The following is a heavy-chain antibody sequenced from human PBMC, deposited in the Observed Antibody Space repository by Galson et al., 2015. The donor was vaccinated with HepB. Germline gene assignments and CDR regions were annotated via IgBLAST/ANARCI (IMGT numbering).Heavy chain of an antibody. CDR1: GFTFSNAW. CDR3: TTKKGDTMVRGDGWFDP. J-gene: IGHJ5*02. V-gene: IGHV3-15*01. Sequence: SPRLSCAASGFTFSNAWMSWVRQAPGKGLEWDGRIKSKTDGGTTDYAAPVKGRFTISRDDSKNTLYLQMNSLKTEDTAVYYCTTKKGDTMVRGDGWFDPWGQGTLVTVSS. D-gene: IGHD3-10*01. CDR2: IKSKTDGGTT.